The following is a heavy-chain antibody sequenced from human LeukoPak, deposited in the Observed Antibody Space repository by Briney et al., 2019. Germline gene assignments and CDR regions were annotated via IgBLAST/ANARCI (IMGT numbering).Heavy chain of an antibody. Sequence: SETLSLTCTVSGGSISSSSYYWGWIRQPPGKGFEWIGSIYYSGSTYYNPSLKSRVTIFVNTAKNLFSLKLSSVTAADTAVYYCARGYCSSTSCYPFDAFDIWGQGTMVTVSS. CDR3: ARGYCSSTSCYPFDAFDI. CDR1: GGSISSSSYY. CDR2: IYYSGST. V-gene: IGHV4-39*01. D-gene: IGHD2-2*01. J-gene: IGHJ3*02.